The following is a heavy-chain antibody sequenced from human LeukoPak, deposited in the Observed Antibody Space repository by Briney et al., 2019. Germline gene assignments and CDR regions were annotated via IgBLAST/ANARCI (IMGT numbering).Heavy chain of an antibody. CDR3: ARSGGYCSSTSCYTPDY. CDR1: GFTFSSYA. Sequence: GRSLRLSCAASGFTFSSYAMHWVRQAPGKGLEWVAVISYGGSNKYYADSVKGRFTISRDNSKNTLYLQMNSLRAEDTAVYYCARSGGYCSSTSCYTPDYWGQGTLVTVSS. D-gene: IGHD2-2*02. V-gene: IGHV3-30*01. CDR2: ISYGGSNK. J-gene: IGHJ4*02.